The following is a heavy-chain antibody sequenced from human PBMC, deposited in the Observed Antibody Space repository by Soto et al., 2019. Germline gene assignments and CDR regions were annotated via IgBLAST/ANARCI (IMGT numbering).Heavy chain of an antibody. D-gene: IGHD2-2*02. Sequence: QVQLQESGPGLVKPSQTLSLTCTVSGGSISSGGYYWSWIRQHPGKGLEWIGYIYYSGSTYYNPSLQSRVTISVDTSKNQFSLKLSSVTAADTAVYYCARVSLHCSSTSCYRGLINYYYGMDVWGQGTTVTVSS. V-gene: IGHV4-31*03. CDR1: GGSISSGGYY. J-gene: IGHJ6*02. CDR2: IYYSGST. CDR3: ARVSLHCSSTSCYRGLINYYYGMDV.